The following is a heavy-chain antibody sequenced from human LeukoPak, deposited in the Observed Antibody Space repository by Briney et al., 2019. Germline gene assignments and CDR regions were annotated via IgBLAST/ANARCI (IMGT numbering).Heavy chain of an antibody. D-gene: IGHD3-22*01. CDR2: ITPMFGIA. Sequence: GASVKVSCKASGGTFSSHEISWVRQAPGQGLEWMGGITPMFGIAKYAQKFQGRVTISAVESMSTVHMELSSLRSEDTAVYYCAREPRPYYDSSGYYYVGYFQHWGQGTLVTVSS. J-gene: IGHJ1*01. V-gene: IGHV1-69*13. CDR1: GGTFSSHE. CDR3: AREPRPYYDSSGYYYVGYFQH.